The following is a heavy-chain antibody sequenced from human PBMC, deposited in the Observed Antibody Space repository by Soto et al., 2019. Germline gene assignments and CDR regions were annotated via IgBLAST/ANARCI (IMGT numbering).Heavy chain of an antibody. CDR2: ISTFHGNT. J-gene: IGHJ4*02. CDR3: ASDTYDPTGYAIQY. D-gene: IGHD3-22*01. Sequence: VRQAHGQGLEWMGWISTFHGNTNYAQKFQGGVTMTTDTSTSTAYMELRSLTSDDTAIYYCASDTYDPTGYAIQYWRPGSPVIVS. V-gene: IGHV1-18*01.